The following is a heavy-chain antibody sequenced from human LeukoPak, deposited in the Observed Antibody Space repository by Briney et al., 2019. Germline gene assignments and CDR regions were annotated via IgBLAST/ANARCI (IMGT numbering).Heavy chain of an antibody. CDR3: ARGGYSGTYYFDY. Sequence: GGSLRLSCAASGFTFSTYGMHWVRQAPGKGLEWVAVVWYDGSNIYYVDSVKGRFTISRDNSKSTLYLQMNSLTAEDTAVYYCARGGYSGTYYFDYWGQGTLVSVSS. CDR2: VWYDGSNI. V-gene: IGHV3-33*01. CDR1: GFTFSTYG. D-gene: IGHD1-26*01. J-gene: IGHJ4*02.